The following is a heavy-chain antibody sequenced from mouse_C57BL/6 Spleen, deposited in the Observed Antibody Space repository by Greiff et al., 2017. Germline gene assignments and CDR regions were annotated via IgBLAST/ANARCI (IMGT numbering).Heavy chain of an antibody. Sequence: EVKLVESGGGLVKPGGSLKLSCAASGFTFSSYAMSWVRQTPEKRLEWVATISDGGSYTYYPDNVKGRFTISRDNSKKNLYLQMSHLKSEDTAMYYCARDNDYYGSSYYFDYWGQGTTLTVSS. V-gene: IGHV5-4*01. D-gene: IGHD1-1*01. CDR2: ISDGGSYT. J-gene: IGHJ2*01. CDR1: GFTFSSYA. CDR3: ARDNDYYGSSYYFDY.